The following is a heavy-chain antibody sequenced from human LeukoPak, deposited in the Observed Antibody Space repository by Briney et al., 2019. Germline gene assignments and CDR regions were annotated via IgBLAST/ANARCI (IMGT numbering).Heavy chain of an antibody. Sequence: GGSLRLSCEASGFSFSGYGMHWVRQAPGRVLQWVAFIRNDGSNKYYADSVKGRFAISRDNSKNTLYLQMNSLRAEDTAVYYCAKEGRWGFNYWGQGTLVTVSS. J-gene: IGHJ4*02. CDR1: GFSFSGYG. CDR2: IRNDGSNK. V-gene: IGHV3-30*02. CDR3: AKEGRWGFNY. D-gene: IGHD3-16*01.